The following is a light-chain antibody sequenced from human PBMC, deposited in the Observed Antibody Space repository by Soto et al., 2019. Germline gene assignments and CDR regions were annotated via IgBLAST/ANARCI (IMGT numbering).Light chain of an antibody. CDR3: QQYNNGLIT. J-gene: IGKJ5*01. CDR2: DAS. V-gene: IGKV1-33*01. Sequence: IQMTQYPSSLSSSVGDRVSITCQASHDIRKYLNWYQLKPGKAPKLLIYDASNLEPGVPSRFSASGYGTEFTFTIRSLQPEDIATYYCQQYNNGLITFGQGTRLAIK. CDR1: HDIRKY.